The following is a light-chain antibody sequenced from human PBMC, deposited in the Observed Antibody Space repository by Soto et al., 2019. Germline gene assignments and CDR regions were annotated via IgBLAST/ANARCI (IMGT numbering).Light chain of an antibody. CDR1: SXXVGGYNY. CDR3: SSYTSSSTPYV. J-gene: IGLJ1*01. V-gene: IGLV2-14*01. Sequence: QSALTQPASVSGXPXQSXTXSCTXTSXXVGGYNYVSWYQQHPGKAPKLMIYDVSNRPSGVSNRFSGSKSGNTASLTISGLQAEDEADYYCSSYTSSSTPYVFGTGTKLTVL. CDR2: DVS.